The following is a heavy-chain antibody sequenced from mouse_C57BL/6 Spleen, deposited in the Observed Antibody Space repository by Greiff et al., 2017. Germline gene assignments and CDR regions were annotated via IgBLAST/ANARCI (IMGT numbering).Heavy chain of an antibody. V-gene: IGHV8-12*01. Sequence: QVTLKVCGPGILQSSQTLSLTCSFSGFSLSTSGMGVSWIRQPSGKGLEWLAHIYWDDDKRYNPSLKSRLTISKDTSRNQVFLKITSVDTADTATYYCARIYDYDGVWFAYWGQGTLVTVSA. J-gene: IGHJ3*01. CDR2: IYWDDDK. CDR3: ARIYDYDGVWFAY. D-gene: IGHD2-4*01. CDR1: GFSLSTSGMG.